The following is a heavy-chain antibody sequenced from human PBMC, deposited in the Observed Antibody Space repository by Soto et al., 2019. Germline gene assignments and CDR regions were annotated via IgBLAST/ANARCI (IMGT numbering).Heavy chain of an antibody. V-gene: IGHV1-18*04. CDR2: ISAYNGNT. Sequence: ASVKVSCKASGYTFTSYGISWVRQAPGQGLEWMGWISAYNGNTNYAQKLQGRVTMTTDTSTSTAYMELRSLRSDDTAVYYCARGDSGSWYYNWFDPWGQGTLVTVSS. J-gene: IGHJ5*02. CDR1: GYTFTSYG. CDR3: ARGDSGSWYYNWFDP. D-gene: IGHD6-13*01.